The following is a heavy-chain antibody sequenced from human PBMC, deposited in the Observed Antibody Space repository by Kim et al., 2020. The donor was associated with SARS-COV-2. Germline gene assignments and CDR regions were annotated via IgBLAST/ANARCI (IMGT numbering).Heavy chain of an antibody. D-gene: IGHD5-12*01. V-gene: IGHV1-18*01. CDR1: GYTLSSYG. Sequence: ASVKVSCKASGYTLSSYGVTWVRQAPGQGLEWVGWINVRNGHTNYAQKFQGRVTMTTDTSTNTAYMELRSLRSDDTAVYYCAKDYDYNVDYWGQGTLVSVSS. CDR2: INVRNGHT. J-gene: IGHJ4*02. CDR3: AKDYDYNVDY.